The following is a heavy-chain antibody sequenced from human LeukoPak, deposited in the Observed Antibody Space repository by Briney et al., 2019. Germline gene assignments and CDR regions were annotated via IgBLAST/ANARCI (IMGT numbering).Heavy chain of an antibody. CDR2: ISYDGSNK. CDR3: ARDGSMVRGVIITDYGMDV. Sequence: GGSLRLSCAASGFTFSSYAMHWVRQAPGKGLEWVAVISYDGSNKYYADSVKGRFTISRDNSKNTLYLQMNSLRAEDTAVYYCARDGSMVRGVIITDYGMDVWGKGTTVTVSS. J-gene: IGHJ6*04. D-gene: IGHD3-10*01. V-gene: IGHV3-30*04. CDR1: GFTFSSYA.